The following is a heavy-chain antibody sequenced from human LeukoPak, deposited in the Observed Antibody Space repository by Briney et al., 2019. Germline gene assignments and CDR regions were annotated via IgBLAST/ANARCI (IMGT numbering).Heavy chain of an antibody. Sequence: ASVKVSCKTSGYTFINYDINWVRQAPGQGLEWVGWMNPNSGDTGYAQQFQGRVNMTRNTSITTAFMDLNNLKSEDTAVYFCARVGQGVPMTDFDFWGQGTLVTVSS. CDR3: ARVGQGVPMTDFDF. J-gene: IGHJ4*02. V-gene: IGHV1-8*02. D-gene: IGHD2-21*02. CDR2: MNPNSGDT. CDR1: GYTFINYD.